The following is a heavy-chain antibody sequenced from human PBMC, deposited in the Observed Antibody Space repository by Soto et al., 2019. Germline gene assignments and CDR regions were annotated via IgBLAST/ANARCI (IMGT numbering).Heavy chain of an antibody. Sequence: PKETLSLTCTISGVSISSDNRWNLVRQPPGKGLEWIGEIYHTGSTIYNPSLKSRVAISVDKSQSQFSLRLLSVTAADTAIYYCAGAHLTATDDFDVWGPGRMVNV. CDR2: IYHTGST. CDR1: GVSISSDNR. V-gene: IGHV4-4*02. CDR3: AGAHLTATDDFDV. D-gene: IGHD5-18*01. J-gene: IGHJ3*01.